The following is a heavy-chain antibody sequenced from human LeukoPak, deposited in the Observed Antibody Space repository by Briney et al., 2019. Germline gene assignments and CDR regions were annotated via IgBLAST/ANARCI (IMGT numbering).Heavy chain of an antibody. CDR2: ISWDGGST. CDR3: AKDEIRGRYDFWSGYYPGGAFDI. Sequence: PGGFLRLSCAASGFTFDDYTMHWVRQAPGKGLEWVSLISWDGGSTYYADSVKGRFTISRDNSKNSLYLQMNSLRTEDTALYYCAKDEIRGRYDFWSGYYPGGAFDIWGQGTMVTVSS. J-gene: IGHJ3*02. CDR1: GFTFDDYT. D-gene: IGHD3-3*01. V-gene: IGHV3-43*01.